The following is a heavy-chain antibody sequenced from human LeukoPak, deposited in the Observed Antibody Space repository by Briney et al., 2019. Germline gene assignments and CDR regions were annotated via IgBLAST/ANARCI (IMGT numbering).Heavy chain of an antibody. CDR1: GGSVSSYY. CDR2: ISHTETT. CDR3: ARETYYYDSSGYPRPVFDP. Sequence: SETLSLTCSVSGGSVSSYYWSWVRQTPGKGLEWIGYISHTETTDYGPSLRSRVTMSLDTSKNQFPLKLSSVTAADTAVYYCARETYYYDSSGYPRPVFDPWGQGTLVTVSS. V-gene: IGHV4-59*02. D-gene: IGHD3-22*01. J-gene: IGHJ5*02.